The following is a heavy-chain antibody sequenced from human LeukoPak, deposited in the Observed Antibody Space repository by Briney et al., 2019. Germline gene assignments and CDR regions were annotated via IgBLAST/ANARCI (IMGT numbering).Heavy chain of an antibody. J-gene: IGHJ4*02. Sequence: QPGGSLRLSCAASGFTFRSYAMSWVRQAPGKGLEWVSAISGSGGSTYYADSVKGRFTISRDNSKNTLYLQMNSLRAEDTAVYYCAKRASKAVTTFVDYWGQGTLVTVSS. CDR1: GFTFRSYA. CDR2: ISGSGGST. V-gene: IGHV3-23*01. CDR3: AKRASKAVTTFVDY. D-gene: IGHD4-17*01.